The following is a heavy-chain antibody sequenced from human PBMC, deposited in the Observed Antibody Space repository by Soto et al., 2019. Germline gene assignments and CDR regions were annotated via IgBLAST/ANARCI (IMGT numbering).Heavy chain of an antibody. V-gene: IGHV3-23*01. CDR3: AKEGYDSRSYWES. Sequence: EVQLLESGGGLVQPGGSLRLSCAASGFSFSGSAMCWVRQGPGKGLELVSSITRSGSEAFYADSVKGRFTMSRDNSKKMLFLQMNSLRAEDTAVYFCAKEGYDSRSYWESWGQGALVTVS. D-gene: IGHD3-22*01. J-gene: IGHJ5*02. CDR2: ITRSGSEA. CDR1: GFSFSGSA.